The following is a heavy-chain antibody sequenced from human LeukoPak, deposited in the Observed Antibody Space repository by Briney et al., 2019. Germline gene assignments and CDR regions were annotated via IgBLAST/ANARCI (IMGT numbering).Heavy chain of an antibody. J-gene: IGHJ4*02. D-gene: IGHD3-16*02. V-gene: IGHV5-10-1*01. Sequence: GESLKISRKGSGYSFTSYWISWVRQMPGKGLEWMGRIDPSDSYTNYSPSFQGHVTISADKSISTAYLQWSSPKASDTAMYYCARLHQPSYAVIHAYWGQGTLVTVSS. CDR2: IDPSDSYT. CDR1: GYSFTSYW. CDR3: ARLHQPSYAVIHAY.